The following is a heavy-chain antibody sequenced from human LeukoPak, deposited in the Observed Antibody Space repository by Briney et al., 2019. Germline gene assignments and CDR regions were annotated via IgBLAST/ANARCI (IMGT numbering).Heavy chain of an antibody. Sequence: SQTLSLTCAISGDSVSSNSAAWHWIRQSPSRGLEWLGRTYYRSKRYNDYAVSVKSRITITPDTSKNQFSLQLNSVTPEDTAVYCARDKLLFGELSDYYYMDVWGKGTTVTVSS. J-gene: IGHJ6*03. CDR1: GDSVSSNSAA. CDR2: TYYRSKRYN. V-gene: IGHV6-1*01. CDR3: ARDKLLFGELSDYYYMDV. D-gene: IGHD3-10*02.